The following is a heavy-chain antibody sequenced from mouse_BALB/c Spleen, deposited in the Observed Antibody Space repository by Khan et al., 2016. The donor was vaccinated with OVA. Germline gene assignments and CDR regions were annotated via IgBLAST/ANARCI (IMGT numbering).Heavy chain of an antibody. CDR2: IYPGTDNT. D-gene: IGHD3-2*02. J-gene: IGHJ2*01. CDR3: ASGEALYYFDH. Sequence: QVQLKQSGAELVRPGASVKLSCKTSGYIFTSYWIHWVKQRSGQGLEWIARIYPGTDNTYYNEKLKDKATLTADKSTGNAYMQLISLKSETSAGYFCASGEALYYFDHWGQGTTLTVSS. CDR1: GYIFTSYW. V-gene: IGHV1-76*01.